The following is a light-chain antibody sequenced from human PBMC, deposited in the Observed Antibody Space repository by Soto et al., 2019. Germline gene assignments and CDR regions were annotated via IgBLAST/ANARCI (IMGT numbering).Light chain of an antibody. J-gene: IGKJ1*01. Sequence: EIVMTQSPATLSVSPGERATLSCRASQRVSSNLAWYQQKPGQAPRLIIYGASTRATGIPARFSGSGSGTEFTLTISSLQSEDFAVYYCQQYNNWWTFGQGTKVDIK. CDR1: QRVSSN. CDR2: GAS. V-gene: IGKV3-15*01. CDR3: QQYNNWWT.